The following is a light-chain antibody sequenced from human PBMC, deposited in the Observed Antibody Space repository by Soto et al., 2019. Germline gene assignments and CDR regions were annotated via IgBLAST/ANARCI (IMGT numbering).Light chain of an antibody. CDR1: SSNIGTNA. Sequence: QSVLTQPPSASGTPGQRVTISCSGGSSNIGTNAVNWYQQLPGTAPKLLIYNNNQRPSVVPDRFSGSKSGTSASLAISGLQSEDEADYYCAASDESLNGYVFGTGTKLTVL. CDR3: AASDESLNGYV. V-gene: IGLV1-44*01. CDR2: NNN. J-gene: IGLJ1*01.